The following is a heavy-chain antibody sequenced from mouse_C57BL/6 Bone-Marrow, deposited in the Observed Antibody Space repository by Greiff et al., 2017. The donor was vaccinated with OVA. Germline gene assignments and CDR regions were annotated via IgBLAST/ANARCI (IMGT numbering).Heavy chain of an antibody. CDR2: IYPGDGDT. Sequence: VQLVESGPELVKPGASVKISCKASGYAFSSSWMNWVKQRPGKGLEWIGRIYPGDGDTNYNGKFKGKATLTADKSSSTAYMQLSSLTSEDSAVYFCARWDTTVVDYWGQGTTLTVSS. CDR3: ARWDTTVVDY. J-gene: IGHJ2*01. D-gene: IGHD1-1*01. CDR1: GYAFSSSW. V-gene: IGHV1-82*01.